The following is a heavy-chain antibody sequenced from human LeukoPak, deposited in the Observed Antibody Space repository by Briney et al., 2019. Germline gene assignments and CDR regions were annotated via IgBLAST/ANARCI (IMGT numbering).Heavy chain of an antibody. Sequence: SETLSLTCTVSGGSISSSSYYWGWIRQPPGKGLEWIGSIYYSGSTYYNPSLKSRVTISVDTSKTQFSLKLSSVTAADTAVYYCARQSGRLVDYWGQGTLVTASS. CDR1: GGSISSSSYY. CDR2: IYYSGST. J-gene: IGHJ4*02. V-gene: IGHV4-39*01. CDR3: ARQSGRLVDY. D-gene: IGHD1-26*01.